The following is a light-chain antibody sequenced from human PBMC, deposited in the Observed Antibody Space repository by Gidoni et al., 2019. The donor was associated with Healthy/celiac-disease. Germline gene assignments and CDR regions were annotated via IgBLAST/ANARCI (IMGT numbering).Light chain of an antibody. CDR1: SSTIGSNY. Sequence: QSVLTQPPSASGTPGPRVTSSWSGSSSTIGSNYVYGYQQLPGTAPKLLIYRNNQRPSGVPDRFSGSKSGTSASLAISGLRSEDEADYYCAAWDDSLSGVVFGGGTKLTVL. V-gene: IGLV1-47*01. J-gene: IGLJ2*01. CDR2: RNN. CDR3: AAWDDSLSGVV.